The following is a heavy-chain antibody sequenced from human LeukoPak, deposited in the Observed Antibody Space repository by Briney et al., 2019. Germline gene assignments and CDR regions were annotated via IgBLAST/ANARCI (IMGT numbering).Heavy chain of an antibody. D-gene: IGHD2-21*01. Sequence: PGGSLRLSCAASGFTFSNYAMSWVRQAPGEGLEWVSALSSSGSTIYYADSVKGRFTISRDNAKNSLYLQMNSLRAEDTAVYYCARGGLWGEWFDPWGQGTLVTVSS. CDR3: ARGGLWGEWFDP. V-gene: IGHV3-11*01. CDR2: LSSSGSTI. CDR1: GFTFSNYA. J-gene: IGHJ5*02.